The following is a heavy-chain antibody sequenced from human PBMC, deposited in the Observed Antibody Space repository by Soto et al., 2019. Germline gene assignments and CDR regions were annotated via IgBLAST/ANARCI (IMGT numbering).Heavy chain of an antibody. J-gene: IGHJ4*02. CDR3: TTAPYYYDSSGYLY. CDR2: TRNKANSYTT. Sequence: GGSLRLSCAASGFTFSDHYMDWVRQAPGKGLEWVGRTRNKANSYTTEYAASVKGRFTISRDDSKNTLYLQMNSLKTEDTAVYYCTTAPYYYDSSGYLYWGQGTLVTVSS. CDR1: GFTFSDHY. D-gene: IGHD3-22*01. V-gene: IGHV3-72*01.